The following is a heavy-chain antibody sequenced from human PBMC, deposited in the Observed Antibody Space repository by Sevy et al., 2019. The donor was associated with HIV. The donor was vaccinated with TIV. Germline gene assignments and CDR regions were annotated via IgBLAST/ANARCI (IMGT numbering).Heavy chain of an antibody. J-gene: IGHJ4*02. CDR2: LSYDGSNN. D-gene: IGHD6-13*01. Sequence: GGSLRLSCAASGFTISSYAMHWVRQAPRKGLGRESVLSYDGSNNYYADSVKGGFTISRDNSKNTLYLQMNSLRAEDTAVYYCARDLSGAAAGTYFDCWGQGTLVTVSS. V-gene: IGHV3-30-3*01. CDR3: ARDLSGAAAGTYFDC. CDR1: GFTISSYA.